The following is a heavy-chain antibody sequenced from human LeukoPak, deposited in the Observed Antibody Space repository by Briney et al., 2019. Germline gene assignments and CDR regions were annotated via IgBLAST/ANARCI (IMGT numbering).Heavy chain of an antibody. CDR1: GFTFSSYA. D-gene: IGHD4-17*01. V-gene: IGHV3-30-3*02. CDR2: ISYDGSNK. J-gene: IGHJ3*02. Sequence: PGRSLRLSCAASGFTFSSYAMHWVRQAPGKGLEWVAVISYDGSNKYYADSVKGRFTISRDNSKNTLYLQMNSLRAEDTAVYYCAKFPGFYGDYPKDAFDIWGQGTMVTVSS. CDR3: AKFPGFYGDYPKDAFDI.